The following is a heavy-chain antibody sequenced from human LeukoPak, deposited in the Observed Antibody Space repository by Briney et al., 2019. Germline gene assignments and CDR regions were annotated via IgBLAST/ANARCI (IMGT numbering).Heavy chain of an antibody. Sequence: PSQSLSLTCTVSGGSISSGGYYWSWIRQHPGKGLEWIGYIYYSGSTYYNPSLKSRVTISVDTSKNQFSLKLSSVTAADTAVYYCASLLRDYGDQYYNDYWGQGTLVTVSS. V-gene: IGHV4-31*03. D-gene: IGHD4-17*01. CDR1: GGSISSGGYY. CDR3: ASLLRDYGDQYYNDY. CDR2: IYYSGST. J-gene: IGHJ4*02.